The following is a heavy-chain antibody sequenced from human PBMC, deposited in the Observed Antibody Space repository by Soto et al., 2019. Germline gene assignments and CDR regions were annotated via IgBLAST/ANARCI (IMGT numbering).Heavy chain of an antibody. J-gene: IGHJ3*01. CDR1: GFTVNSKRY. CDR2: LYRTDGT. V-gene: IGHV3-53*01. CDR3: ATWLQHEHAFDV. Sequence: DVQVVESGGGLIQPGGSLRLSCVASGFTVNSKRYITWVRQAPGKGLEWVSGLYRTDGTYYADSVKGRFTVSLDNSKNTVYLQMNSLRPEDTALYYCATWLQHEHAFDVWGPGTMVTVSS. D-gene: IGHD5-12*01.